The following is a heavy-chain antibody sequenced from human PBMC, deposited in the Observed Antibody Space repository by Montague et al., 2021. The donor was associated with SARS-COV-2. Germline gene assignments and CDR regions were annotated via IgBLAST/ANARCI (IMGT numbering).Heavy chain of an antibody. D-gene: IGHD6-13*01. Sequence: ETLSLTCAVYGGSFSGYHWSWIRQPPGKGLEWIGEITHSGSTNYNPSLKSRVTISLDTSTNQFSLKLSSVTAADTAVYYCARGRYSSSWYGTKYYFDYWGQGTLVTVSS. J-gene: IGHJ4*02. V-gene: IGHV4-34*01. CDR2: ITHSGST. CDR3: ARGRYSSSWYGTKYYFDY. CDR1: GGSFSGYH.